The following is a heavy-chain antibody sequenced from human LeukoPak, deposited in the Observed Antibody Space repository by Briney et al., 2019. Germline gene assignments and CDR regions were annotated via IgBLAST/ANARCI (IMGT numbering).Heavy chain of an antibody. Sequence: GGSLRLSCAASGFTFSSYSMNWVRQAPGKGLEWVSSISSSSSYIYYADSVKGRFTISRDNAKNSLYLQMNSLRAEDTAVYYCASSDSSGWYTSYYYYYYMDVWGKGTTVTISS. CDR3: ASSDSSGWYTSYYYYYYMDV. CDR2: ISSSSSYI. CDR1: GFTFSSYS. J-gene: IGHJ6*03. V-gene: IGHV3-21*01. D-gene: IGHD6-19*01.